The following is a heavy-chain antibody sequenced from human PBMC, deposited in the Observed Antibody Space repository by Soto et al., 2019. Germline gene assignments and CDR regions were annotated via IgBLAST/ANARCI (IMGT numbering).Heavy chain of an antibody. CDR1: GGSLSGYY. CDR2: INHSGST. CDR3: ARTNWFDP. J-gene: IGHJ5*02. Sequence: SETLSLTCAVYGGSLSGYYWSWIRQPPGKGLEWVGEINHSGSTNYNPSLKSRVTISVDTSKNQFSLKLSSVTAADTAVYYCARTNWFDPWGQGTLVTVSS. V-gene: IGHV4-34*01.